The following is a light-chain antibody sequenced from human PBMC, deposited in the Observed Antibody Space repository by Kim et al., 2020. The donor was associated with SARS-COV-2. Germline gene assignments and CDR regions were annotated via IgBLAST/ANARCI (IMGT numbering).Light chain of an antibody. J-gene: IGKJ1*01. CDR1: QGIRND. V-gene: IGKV1-6*01. Sequence: ASEGDRVTITGRASQGIRNDLGWYQQTPGKAPKLLIYAASNLQSGVSPRFSGSGSGTDFTLTISSLQPEDFATYYCLQDYTYPRTFGQGTKVDIK. CDR2: AAS. CDR3: LQDYTYPRT.